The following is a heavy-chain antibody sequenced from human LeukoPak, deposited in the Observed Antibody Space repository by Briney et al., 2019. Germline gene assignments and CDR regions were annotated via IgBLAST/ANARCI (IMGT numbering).Heavy chain of an antibody. V-gene: IGHV4-4*07. CDR3: ARDLSGIDYDFWSGYPFDP. J-gene: IGHJ5*02. CDR1: GGSISSYY. Sequence: PSETLSLTCTVSGGSISSYYWSWIRQPAGKGLEWIGRIYTSGSTNYNPSLKSRVTMSVDTSKGQFSLKLSSVTAADTAVYYCARDLSGIDYDFWSGYPFDPWGQGTLVTVSS. CDR2: IYTSGST. D-gene: IGHD3-3*01.